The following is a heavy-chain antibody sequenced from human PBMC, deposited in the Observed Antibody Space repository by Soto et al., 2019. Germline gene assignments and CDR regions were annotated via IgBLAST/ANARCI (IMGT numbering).Heavy chain of an antibody. V-gene: IGHV4-30-4*01. CDR1: GGSISSGDYY. J-gene: IGHJ3*02. Sequence: SETLSLTCTVSGGSISSGDYYWSWIRQPPGKGLEWIGYIYYSGSTYYNPSLKSRVTISVDTSKNQFSLKLSPVTAADTAVYYCARPAAGHTNAFDIWGQGTMVTVSS. CDR3: ARPAAGHTNAFDI. D-gene: IGHD6-19*01. CDR2: IYYSGST.